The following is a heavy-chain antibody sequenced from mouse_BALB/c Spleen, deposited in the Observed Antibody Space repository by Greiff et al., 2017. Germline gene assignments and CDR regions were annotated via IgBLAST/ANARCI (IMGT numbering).Heavy chain of an antibody. D-gene: IGHD4-1*01. Sequence: EVKLVESGGGLVKPGGSLKLSCAASGFTFSSYAMSWVRQTPEKRLEWVATISSGGSYTYYPDSVKGRFTISRDNAKNTLYLQMSSLRSEDTAMYYCASLTSYYFDYWGQGTTLTVSS. CDR1: GFTFSSYA. CDR3: ASLTSYYFDY. J-gene: IGHJ2*01. V-gene: IGHV5-9-3*01. CDR2: ISSGGSYT.